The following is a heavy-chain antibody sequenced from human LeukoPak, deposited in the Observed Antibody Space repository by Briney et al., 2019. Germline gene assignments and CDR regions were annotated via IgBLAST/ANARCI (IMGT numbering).Heavy chain of an antibody. CDR3: ASVGSAGSCYS. V-gene: IGHV3-11*04. D-gene: IGHD2-15*01. CDR2: ITSGGSSI. CDR1: GFIFRDYS. Sequence: PGGSLRLTCAASGFIFRDYSMTWIRQAPGKGLEWLSYITSGGSSISYADSVKGRFTVSRDNAKNSLYLQMNSLRVDDTAVYYCASVGSAGSCYSWGGGTLVTVSS. J-gene: IGHJ4*02.